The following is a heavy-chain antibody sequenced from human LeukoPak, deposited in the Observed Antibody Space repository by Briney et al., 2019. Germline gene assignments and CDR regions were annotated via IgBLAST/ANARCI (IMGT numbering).Heavy chain of an antibody. Sequence: SVKVSCKASGGAFNTYAINWVRQAPGQGLEWMGRLIPITGIANYAQRFQGRVTITADKSTSTVYMELSSLRSDDTAVYYCATGSSFPVDWGEGTLVTVS. V-gene: IGHV1-69*04. CDR1: GGAFNTYA. J-gene: IGHJ4*02. CDR2: LIPITGIA. D-gene: IGHD6-19*01. CDR3: ATGSSFPVD.